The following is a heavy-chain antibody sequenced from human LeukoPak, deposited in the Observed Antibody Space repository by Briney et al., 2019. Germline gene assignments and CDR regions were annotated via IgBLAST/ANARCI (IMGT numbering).Heavy chain of an antibody. J-gene: IGHJ3*01. D-gene: IGHD3-16*01. Sequence: GGSLRLSCVASGFNFNMFWMSWVRQAPGKGLEWVTNIKQDGSAKFYVGSVRGRFDISRDNARKSVFLQMNSLRAEDTAVYYCAKDGGVPEWGQGTMVTVSS. CDR2: IKQDGSAK. V-gene: IGHV3-7*03. CDR1: GFNFNMFW. CDR3: AKDGGVPE.